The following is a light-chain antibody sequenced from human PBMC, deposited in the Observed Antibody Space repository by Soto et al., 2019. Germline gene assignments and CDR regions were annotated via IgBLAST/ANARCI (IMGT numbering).Light chain of an antibody. CDR2: GAS. J-gene: IGKJ2*01. Sequence: ETVLTQSPGTLSLSPGERATLSCRASRSVSITYLSWYQQKPGQAPRLLIYGASSRATGIPDRFSGSGSGTDFTLTISRLEPEDCAVYYCQQYGDSPYTFGQGTKLEI. CDR3: QQYGDSPYT. V-gene: IGKV3-20*01. CDR1: RSVSITY.